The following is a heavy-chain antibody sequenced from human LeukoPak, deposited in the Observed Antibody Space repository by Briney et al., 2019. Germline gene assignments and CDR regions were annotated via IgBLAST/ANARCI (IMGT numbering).Heavy chain of an antibody. CDR1: GGSISSGTYY. V-gene: IGHV4-61*02. CDR2: IYTSGIT. D-gene: IGHD3-10*01. CDR3: ARSMVRGVIRQRYYFDY. Sequence: PSETLSLTCTVSGGSISSGTYYWYWIRQPAGKGLEWIGRIYTSGITNYNPSLKSRVTISVDTSKNQFSLKLSSVTAADTAVYYCARSMVRGVIRQRYYFDYWGQGTLVTVSS. J-gene: IGHJ4*02.